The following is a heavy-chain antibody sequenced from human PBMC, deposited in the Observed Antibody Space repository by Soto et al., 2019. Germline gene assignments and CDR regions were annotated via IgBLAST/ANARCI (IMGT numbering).Heavy chain of an antibody. D-gene: IGHD2-2*01. V-gene: IGHV3-74*01. Sequence: PGGSLRLSCAASGVTFSSYGMHWVRQAPGKGLVWVSRINSDGSSTSYADSVKGRFTISRDNAKNTLYLQMNSLRAEDTAVYYCARDAHAYCSSTSCYSGPDYWGQGTLVTVSS. CDR3: ARDAHAYCSSTSCYSGPDY. CDR1: GVTFSSYG. J-gene: IGHJ4*02. CDR2: INSDGSST.